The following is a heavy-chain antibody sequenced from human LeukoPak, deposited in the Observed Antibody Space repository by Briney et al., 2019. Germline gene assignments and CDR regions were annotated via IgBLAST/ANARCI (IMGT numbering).Heavy chain of an antibody. CDR3: AKDARRSSGWWFFDH. CDR1: GFTFSSYW. CDR2: ISDSGDRT. Sequence: GGSLRLSCAASGFTFSSYWMHWVRQAPGKGLEWVSAISDSGDRTYYADSVKGRFTLSRDNSKNTLYLQMNSLRAEDTAVYYCAKDARRSSGWWFFDHWGQGTLVTVSS. V-gene: IGHV3-23*01. J-gene: IGHJ4*02. D-gene: IGHD6-19*01.